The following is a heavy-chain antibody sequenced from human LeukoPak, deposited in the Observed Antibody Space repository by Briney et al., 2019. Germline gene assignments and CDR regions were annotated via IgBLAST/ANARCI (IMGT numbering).Heavy chain of an antibody. CDR1: GGTFCSYA. CDR2: IIPILGIA. D-gene: IGHD2-21*01. Sequence: GASVKVSCKASGGTFCSYAISWVRQAPGQGLEWMGRIIPILGIANYAQKFQGRVTITADKSTSTAYMELSSLRSEDTAVYYCARDGPYCGGDCYYGMDVWGQGTTVTVSS. CDR3: ARDGPYCGGDCYYGMDV. J-gene: IGHJ6*02. V-gene: IGHV1-69*04.